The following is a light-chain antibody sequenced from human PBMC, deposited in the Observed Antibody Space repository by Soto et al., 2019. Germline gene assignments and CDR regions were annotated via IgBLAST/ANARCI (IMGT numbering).Light chain of an antibody. V-gene: IGKV1-8*01. CDR1: QGISSY. J-gene: IGKJ1*01. CDR3: QQYYSYPPT. Sequence: AIRMTQSPSSLSASTGDRVTITCRASQGISSYLAWYQQKPGKAPKLLMYAASTLQSGVPSRFSGSGSGTDFTLTNSCLQSEDFATYYCQQYYSYPPTFGQGTKVEIK. CDR2: AAS.